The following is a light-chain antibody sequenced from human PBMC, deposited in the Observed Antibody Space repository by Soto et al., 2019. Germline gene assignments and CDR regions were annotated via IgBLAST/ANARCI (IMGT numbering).Light chain of an antibody. CDR1: QSVNIY. J-gene: IGKJ4*01. Sequence: EIVMTHSPATLSVSPWEIATLSCRASQSVNIYLAWYQQKPGQAPRLLIFGASYRATGIPARFSGSGSGTEFNLTISSLQSEDFAVYFCQQYDDWLRLTFGGGTK. V-gene: IGKV3D-15*01. CDR3: QQYDDWLRLT. CDR2: GAS.